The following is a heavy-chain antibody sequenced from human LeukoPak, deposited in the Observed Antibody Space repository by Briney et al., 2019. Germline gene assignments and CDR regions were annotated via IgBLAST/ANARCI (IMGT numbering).Heavy chain of an antibody. CDR1: GFTFSNSW. D-gene: IGHD6-25*01. CDR2: IKEDGSQK. J-gene: IGHJ4*01. V-gene: IGHV3-7*03. Sequence: GGSLRISCAASGFTFSNSWMAWVGQAPGKGLEWVANIKEDGSQKNYIDSVKGRFTISRDNTKKSLFLQMNNLRVEDTAVYYCARDSGWNAFDYWGQGTLVTVSS. CDR3: ARDSGWNAFDY.